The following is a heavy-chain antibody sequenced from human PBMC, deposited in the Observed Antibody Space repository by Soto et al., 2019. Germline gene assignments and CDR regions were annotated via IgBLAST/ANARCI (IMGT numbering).Heavy chain of an antibody. CDR3: TSDSSSSMVVVRFDY. J-gene: IGHJ4*02. V-gene: IGHV3-15*07. CDR1: GFPFSNAW. CDR2: IKSRALGGTT. D-gene: IGHD2-15*01. Sequence: GGSLRLSCAGSGFPFSNAWINWVRHVPGKGLEWVGRIKSRALGGTTDFAAPVRGRFAITRDDSRNVAYMQMNSLHTEDTAVYYCTSDSSSSMVVVRFDYWGQGTLVTVSS.